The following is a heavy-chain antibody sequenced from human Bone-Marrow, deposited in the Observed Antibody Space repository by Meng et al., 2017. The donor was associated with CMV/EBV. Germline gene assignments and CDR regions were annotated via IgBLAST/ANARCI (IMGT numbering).Heavy chain of an antibody. J-gene: IGHJ5*02. Sequence: SVKVSCKASGYTFTSYDINWVRQATGQGLEWMGRIIPILDITNYAQKFQGRVTITADKSTNTAYMEVRSLRSDDTAVYYCARDQKGGRTLQWFDPWGQGTLVTVSS. CDR3: ARDQKGGRTLQWFDP. V-gene: IGHV1-69*04. CDR1: GYTFTSYD. D-gene: IGHD3/OR15-3a*01. CDR2: IIPILDIT.